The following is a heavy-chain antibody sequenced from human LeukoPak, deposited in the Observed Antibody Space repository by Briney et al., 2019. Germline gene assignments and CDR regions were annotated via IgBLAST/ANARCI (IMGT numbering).Heavy chain of an antibody. CDR2: IFSNDEK. D-gene: IGHD6-19*01. J-gene: IGHJ6*04. Sequence: SGPVLVKPTETLTLTCTVSGFSLSDARMGVSWIRQPPGKALEWLAHIFSNDEKSYSTSLKSRLTISKDTSKSQVVLTMTNMDPVDTATYYCARIRSYSSGWYRAVPGSCYYYYYYGMDVWGKGTTVTVSS. CDR3: ARIRSYSSGWYRAVPGSCYYYYYYGMDV. V-gene: IGHV2-26*01. CDR1: GFSLSDARMG.